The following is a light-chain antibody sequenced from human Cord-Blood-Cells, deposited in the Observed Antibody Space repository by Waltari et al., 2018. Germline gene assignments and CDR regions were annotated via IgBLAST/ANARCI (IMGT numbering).Light chain of an antibody. CDR3: IQGTHWPPT. J-gene: IGKJ1*01. CDR1: QSLVHSDGNTY. V-gene: IGKV2-30*02. CDR2: KVS. Sequence: DVVMTQSPLSLPVTLGQPASISCRSSQSLVHSDGNTYLNWFQQRPGQSPRRLIYKVSNRDSGVPDRFSGSGSGTDVTLKISRVEAEDVGVYYCIQGTHWPPTFGQGTKVEIK.